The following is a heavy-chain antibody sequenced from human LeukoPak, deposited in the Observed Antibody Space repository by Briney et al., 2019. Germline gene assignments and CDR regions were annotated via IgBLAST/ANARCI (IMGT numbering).Heavy chain of an antibody. J-gene: IGHJ4*02. CDR1: RFNFRNYA. V-gene: IGHV3-23*01. CDR2: ISAGASRT. D-gene: IGHD3-3*01. Sequence: GGSLRLSCSASRFNFRNYAMAWVRQAPGKELEWVSGISAGASRTYYTDSVRGRFTISRDNSKNTLYLQMNSLRAEDTAVYYCAKDRAVFWSGYLGFYFDYWGQGTLVTVSS. CDR3: AKDRAVFWSGYLGFYFDY.